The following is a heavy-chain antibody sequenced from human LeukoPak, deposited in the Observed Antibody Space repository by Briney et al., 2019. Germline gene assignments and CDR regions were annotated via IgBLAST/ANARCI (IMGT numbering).Heavy chain of an antibody. CDR3: AREWGSYRSFDY. D-gene: IGHD3-16*02. V-gene: IGHV4-4*07. CDR1: GGSISSDF. J-gene: IGHJ4*02. CDR2: IYTSGST. Sequence: SETLSLTCTVSGGSISSDFWSWIRQPAGKGLEWIGRIYTSGSTNYNTSLKSRVTMSVDTSKNQFSLKLSSVTAADTAVYYCAREWGSYRSFDYWGQGTLVTVSS.